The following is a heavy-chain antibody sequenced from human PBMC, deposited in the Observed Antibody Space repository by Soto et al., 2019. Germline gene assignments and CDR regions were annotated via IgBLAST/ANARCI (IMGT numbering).Heavy chain of an antibody. D-gene: IGHD2-21*01. CDR1: GFSLSTSGVG. CDR3: AHRRIVGTSNWFDP. V-gene: IGHV2-5*02. J-gene: IGHJ5*02. Sequence: QITLKESGPTLVKPTQTRTLTCTFSGFSLSTSGVGVGWICQPPGKALEWLALIYWDDVQRYSPSLKSRLSITNDTSKNQVVLTMTNTDPPDTATYYCAHRRIVGTSNWFDPSGQETLVTVSS. CDR2: IYWDDVQ.